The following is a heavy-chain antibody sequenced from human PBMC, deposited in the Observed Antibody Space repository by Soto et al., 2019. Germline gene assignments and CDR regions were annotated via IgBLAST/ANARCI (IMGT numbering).Heavy chain of an antibody. V-gene: IGHV3-21*01. J-gene: IGHJ5*02. D-gene: IGHD3-3*01. CDR1: GFTFSSYS. CDR3: ARVLTHDFWSGSNWFDP. Sequence: SLRLSCAASGFTFSSYSMNWVRQAPGKGLEWVSSTSSSSSYIYYADSAKGRFTISRDNAKNSLYLQMNSLRAEDTAVYYCARVLTHDFWSGSNWFDPWGQGTLVTVSS. CDR2: TSSSSSYI.